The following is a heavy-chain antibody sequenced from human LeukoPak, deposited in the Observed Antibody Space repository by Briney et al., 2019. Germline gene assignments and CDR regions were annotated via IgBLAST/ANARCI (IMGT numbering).Heavy chain of an antibody. CDR2: INHSGST. D-gene: IGHD5-24*01. Sequence: SETLSLTCAVYGGSFSGYYWSWIRQPPGKGLEWIGEINHSGSTNYNPSLKSRVTISVDTSKNQFSLKLSSVTAADTAVYYCARGEMALDYWGQGTLVTVSS. CDR3: ARGEMALDY. CDR1: GGSFSGYY. V-gene: IGHV4-34*01. J-gene: IGHJ4*02.